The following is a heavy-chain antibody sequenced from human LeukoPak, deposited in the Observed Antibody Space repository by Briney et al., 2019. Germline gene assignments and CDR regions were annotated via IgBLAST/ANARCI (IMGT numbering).Heavy chain of an antibody. J-gene: IGHJ4*02. Sequence: PGRSLRLSCAASGFTFSSYAMSSGRHAPGKGLEWVSAISGSGGSTYYADSVKGRFTISRDNSKNTLYLQMNSLRAEGAAVYCCAKDRYNWNDEPGDYWGQGTLVTVSS. CDR2: ISGSGGST. D-gene: IGHD1-20*01. V-gene: IGHV3-23*01. CDR1: GFTFSSYA. CDR3: AKDRYNWNDEPGDY.